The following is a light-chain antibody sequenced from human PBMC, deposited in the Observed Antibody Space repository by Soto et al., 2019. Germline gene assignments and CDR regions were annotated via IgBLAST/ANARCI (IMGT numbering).Light chain of an antibody. J-gene: IGLJ1*01. CDR3: QSYGTSLSGLYV. CDR2: VNT. CDR1: SSNIGADFG. V-gene: IGLV1-40*01. Sequence: QSVLTQPPSVSGAPGQTITISCTGSSSNIGADFGVHWYQQLPGAAPKLVIFVNTNRPSGVPDRFSGSKSGTSASLAITGLRAEDEGDYICQSYGTSLSGLYVFGSGTKLTVL.